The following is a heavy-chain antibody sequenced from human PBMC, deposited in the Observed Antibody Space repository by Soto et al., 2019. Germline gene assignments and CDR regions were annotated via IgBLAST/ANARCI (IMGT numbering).Heavy chain of an antibody. CDR2: ISYDGSSK. Sequence: QVQLVESGGGVVQPGRSLRLSCAASGFTFSSYGMHWVRQAPGKGLEWVAVISYDGSSKYYADSVKGRFTISRDNSKNTLYLEMNSLRADDRAVYYCTGEVASGYWGQGTLVTVSS. V-gene: IGHV3-30*03. CDR3: TGEVASGY. J-gene: IGHJ4*02. D-gene: IGHD2-8*02. CDR1: GFTFSSYG.